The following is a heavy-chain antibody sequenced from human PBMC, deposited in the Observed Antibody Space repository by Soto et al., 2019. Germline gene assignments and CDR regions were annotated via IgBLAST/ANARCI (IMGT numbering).Heavy chain of an antibody. V-gene: IGHV4-30-2*06. CDR1: GGSISSGAYS. Sequence: QLQLRESGAGLVKPSETLSLTCTVSGGSISSGAYSWSWIRQSSGKGLEWLGFIYQSGSTYYSPSVKSRVTISMDKSKNQLSLQMRSVTAADTAVYYCARDTSGCSDSDGYLSGWFNPWGQGTLVTVSS. CDR3: ARDTSGCSDSDGYLSGWFNP. D-gene: IGHD2-15*01. J-gene: IGHJ5*02. CDR2: IYQSGST.